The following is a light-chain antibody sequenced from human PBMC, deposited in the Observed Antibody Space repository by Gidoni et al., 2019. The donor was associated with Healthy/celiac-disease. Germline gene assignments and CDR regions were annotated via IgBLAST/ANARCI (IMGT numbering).Light chain of an antibody. CDR2: GAS. J-gene: IGKJ2*01. CDR3: QQYGSSPNT. V-gene: IGKV3-20*01. Sequence: EIVLTQSPGTLSLSPGERDTLSCRASQSVSSSYLAWYQQKPGQAPRLLIYGASSRATGIPDRFSGSGSGTDFTLTISRLEPEDFAVYYCQQYGSSPNTFXQXTKLEIK. CDR1: QSVSSSY.